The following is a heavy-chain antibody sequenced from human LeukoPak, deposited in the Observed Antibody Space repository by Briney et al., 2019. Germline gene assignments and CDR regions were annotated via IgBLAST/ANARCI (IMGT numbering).Heavy chain of an antibody. V-gene: IGHV3-72*01. D-gene: IGHD1-1*01. CDR2: IRNKANSYTT. J-gene: IGHJ6*02. Sequence: QPGGSLRLSCAASGFTFSDHYTDWVRQAPGKGLEWVGRIRNKANSYTTEYAASVRGRFTISREDSKNSVYLQMNSLKTEDTAVYYCARGTRTTATTYGMDVWGQGTTVTVSS. CDR3: ARGTRTTATTYGMDV. CDR1: GFTFSDHY.